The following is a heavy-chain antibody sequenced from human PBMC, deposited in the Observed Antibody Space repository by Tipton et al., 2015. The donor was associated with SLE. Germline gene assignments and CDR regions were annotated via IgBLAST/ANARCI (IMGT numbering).Heavy chain of an antibody. CDR1: GFIFNNYE. D-gene: IGHD2-21*01. J-gene: IGHJ3*02. CDR2: ISTGGTTI. Sequence: SLRLSCAASGFIFNNYEMNWVRQAPGQGLEWLSYISTGGTTIFYADSVKGRFTISRKNAKNSLYLETNSLRVEDTGTYFCARLRAYCGGECTGASFDIWGQGTMVTVSS. CDR3: ARLRAYCGGECTGASFDI. V-gene: IGHV3-48*03.